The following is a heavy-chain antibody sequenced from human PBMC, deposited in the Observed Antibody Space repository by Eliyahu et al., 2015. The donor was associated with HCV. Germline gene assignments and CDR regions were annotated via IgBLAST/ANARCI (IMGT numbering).Heavy chain of an antibody. CDR2: ISGSGGST. V-gene: IGHV3-23*01. J-gene: IGHJ3*02. D-gene: IGHD3-16*01. Sequence: EVQLLESGGGLVQPGGSLRLSCXASGFTFSSCAXRWVRQAPGKGLEWVSAISGSGGSTYYADSVKGRFTISRDNSKNTLYLQMNSLRAEDTAVYYCAKDWGSYDLINDAFDIWGQGTMVTVSS. CDR3: AKDWGSYDLINDAFDI. CDR1: GFTFSSCA.